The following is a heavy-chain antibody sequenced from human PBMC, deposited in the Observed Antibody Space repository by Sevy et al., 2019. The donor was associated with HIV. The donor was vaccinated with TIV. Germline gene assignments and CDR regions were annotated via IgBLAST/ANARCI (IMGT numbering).Heavy chain of an antibody. CDR2: VSYDESTK. V-gene: IGHV3-30*03. D-gene: IGHD4-17*01. CDR1: GFTLSTHV. Sequence: GGSLRLSCELSGFTLSTHVMHWVRQAPGKGLDWVAAVSYDESTKYYADSVKGRFTISRDNSKNSLFLQMKSLTPEDTAVYYCARDPRLYGDNVEGFDSWGQGTLVTVSS. J-gene: IGHJ4*02. CDR3: ARDPRLYGDNVEGFDS.